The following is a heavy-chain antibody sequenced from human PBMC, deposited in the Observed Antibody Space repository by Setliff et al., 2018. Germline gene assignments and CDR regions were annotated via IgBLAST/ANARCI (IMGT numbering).Heavy chain of an antibody. CDR1: GYTFTNYG. V-gene: IGHV1-18*01. J-gene: IGHJ4*02. CDR2: IFPKTGNT. D-gene: IGHD2-8*02. Sequence: GASVKVSCKASGYTFTNYGITWVRLAPGQGLEWMGWIFPKTGNTNYAHKLQGRVTMTTDTSTGTAYMDLRSLRSDDTAVYYRSRLVRFCTASTCQGASASEHWGQGTLVTVSS. CDR3: SRLVRFCTASTCQGASASEH.